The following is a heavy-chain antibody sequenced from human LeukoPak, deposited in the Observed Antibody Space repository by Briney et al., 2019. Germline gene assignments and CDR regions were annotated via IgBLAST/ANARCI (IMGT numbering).Heavy chain of an antibody. CDR1: GYSFTSYW. Sequence: GESLKISCKGSGYSFTSYWIGWVRQMPGKGLEWMGIIYPRDSDTRYSPSFQGQVTISVDTSIDTAYLQWSSVRASDTAMYYCARLLAAPYYINYWGQGTLVTVSS. V-gene: IGHV5-51*01. CDR2: IYPRDSDT. J-gene: IGHJ4*02. D-gene: IGHD6-25*01. CDR3: ARLLAAPYYINY.